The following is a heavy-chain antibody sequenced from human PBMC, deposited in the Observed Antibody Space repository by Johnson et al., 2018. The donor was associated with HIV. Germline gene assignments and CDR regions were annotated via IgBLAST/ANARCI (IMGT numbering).Heavy chain of an antibody. J-gene: IGHJ3*02. V-gene: IGHV3-9*01. Sequence: VQLVESGGGLVQPGRSLRLSCAASGFTFDDYAMHWVRQAPGKGLEWVSGISWNSGSIGYADSVKGRFTISRDNSKNTLYLQMNSLRAEDTAVYYCLSPSDAFDIWGQGTMVTVSS. CDR1: GFTFDDYA. CDR3: LSPSDAFDI. CDR2: ISWNSGSI.